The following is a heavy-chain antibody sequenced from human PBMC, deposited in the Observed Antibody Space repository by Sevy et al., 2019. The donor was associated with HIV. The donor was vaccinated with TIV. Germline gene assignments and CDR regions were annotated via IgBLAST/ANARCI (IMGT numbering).Heavy chain of an antibody. CDR2: IIPILGTV. CDR1: GGTFSSYG. V-gene: IGHV1-69*13. CDR3: ARGGGNGWYYFDY. J-gene: IGHJ4*02. D-gene: IGHD6-19*01. Sequence: ASVKVSCKASGGTFSSYGISWVRQAPGQGLEWMGGIIPILGTVNYAQKFQGRVTITADESTKTDYMELSSLRSEDTSVYCCARGGGNGWYYFDYWGQETLVTVSS.